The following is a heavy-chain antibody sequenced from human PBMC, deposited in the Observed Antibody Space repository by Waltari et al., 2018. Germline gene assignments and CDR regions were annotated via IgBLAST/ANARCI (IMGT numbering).Heavy chain of an antibody. CDR1: GYTFTSYY. J-gene: IGHJ6*03. CDR3: ARTPGLEDTATYSYMDV. V-gene: IGHV1-46*01. D-gene: IGHD5-18*01. CDR2: INPSGGST. Sequence: QVQLVQSGAEVKKPGASVKVSCKASGYTFTSYYMHWVRQAPGQGLEWMGIINPSGGSTSYEQKFQGRVTMTRDTSTSTVYMELSSLRSEDTAVYYCARTPGLEDTATYSYMDVWGKGTTVTVSS.